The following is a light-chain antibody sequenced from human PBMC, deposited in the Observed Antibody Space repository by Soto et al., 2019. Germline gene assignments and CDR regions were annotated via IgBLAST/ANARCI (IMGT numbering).Light chain of an antibody. J-gene: IGLJ1*01. CDR3: QSFDSSLNGYV. Sequence: QSVLTQPPSVSGAPGQRVTISCSGSSSNIGAGFDVHWYLQLPGSAPKLLIYGYFNRPSGVPDRFSGSRSGTSASLAISGLQAEDEGDYYCQSFDSSLNGYVFGSGTKLTVL. CDR2: GYF. CDR1: SSNIGAGFD. V-gene: IGLV1-40*01.